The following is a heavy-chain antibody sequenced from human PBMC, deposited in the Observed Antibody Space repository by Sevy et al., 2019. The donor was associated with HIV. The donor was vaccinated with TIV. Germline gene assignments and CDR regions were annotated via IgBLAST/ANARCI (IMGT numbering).Heavy chain of an antibody. CDR1: GFTSSYSG. Sequence: GGSLRLSCAASGFTSSYSGMHWVRQAPGKGLEWVTFIQYDGSNKYYADSVKGRFTISRDNSKNTLYLQMNSLRRDDTAVYYCAKNTAAVGTGGFDYWGQGTLVTVSS. V-gene: IGHV3-30*02. J-gene: IGHJ4*02. CDR2: IQYDGSNK. D-gene: IGHD6-13*01. CDR3: AKNTAAVGTGGFDY.